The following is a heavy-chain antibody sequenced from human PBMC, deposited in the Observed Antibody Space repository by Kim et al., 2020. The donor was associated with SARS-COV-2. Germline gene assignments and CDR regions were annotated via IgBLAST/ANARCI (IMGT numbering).Heavy chain of an antibody. CDR3: AREDGGWFDP. CDR2: ISYDGSNK. D-gene: IGHD2-15*01. J-gene: IGHJ5*02. CDR1: GFTFSSYA. Sequence: GGSLRLSCAASGFTFSSYAMHWVRQAPGNGLEWVAVISYDGSNKYYADSVKGRFTISRDNSKNTLYLQMNSLRAEDTAVYYCAREDGGWFDPWGQGTLVTVSS. V-gene: IGHV3-30-3*01.